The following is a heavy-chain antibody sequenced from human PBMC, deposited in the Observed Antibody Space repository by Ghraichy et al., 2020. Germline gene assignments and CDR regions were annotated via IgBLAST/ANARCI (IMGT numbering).Heavy chain of an antibody. V-gene: IGHV3-23*01. CDR3: ARVGYVSPQRVDVNGNCAP. Sequence: GGSLRLSCAASGFTFSSYAMNWVRQAPGKGLEWVSVISGTGGRTAYADSVKGRFTISRDNSKRTLYLQMNGLRAADTAVYYCARVGYVSPQRVDVNGNCAPWGRGTLVTVSS. CDR2: ISGTGGRT. J-gene: IGHJ2*01. CDR1: GFTFSSYA. D-gene: IGHD6-25*01.